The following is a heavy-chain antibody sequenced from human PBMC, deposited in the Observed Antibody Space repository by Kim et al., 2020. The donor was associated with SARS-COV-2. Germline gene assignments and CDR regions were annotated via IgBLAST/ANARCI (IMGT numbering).Heavy chain of an antibody. CDR1: GYTFTGYY. CDR3: ANSYSY. Sequence: ASVKVSCKASGYTFTGYYIHWVRQAPGQGPEYMGWINPKNGDTDQAQKFQGRVTMTRDTSISTAYMELIRLRSDDTAVNYCANSYSYWGQGTLVSVSS. J-gene: IGHJ4*02. D-gene: IGHD3-16*02. CDR2: INPKNGDT. V-gene: IGHV1-2*02.